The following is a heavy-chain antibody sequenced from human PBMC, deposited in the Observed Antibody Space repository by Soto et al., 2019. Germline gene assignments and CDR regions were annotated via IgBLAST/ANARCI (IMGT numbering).Heavy chain of an antibody. CDR2: IYSGGST. J-gene: IGHJ6*02. Sequence: GGSLRLSCAASGFTVSSNYMSWVRQAPGKGLEWVSVIYSGGSTYYADSVKGRFTISRDNSKNTLYLQMNSLRAEDTAVYYCAREVPPTTMVRGVPADYYGMDVWGQGTTVTVSS. CDR3: AREVPPTTMVRGVPADYYGMDV. D-gene: IGHD3-10*01. V-gene: IGHV3-53*01. CDR1: GFTVSSNY.